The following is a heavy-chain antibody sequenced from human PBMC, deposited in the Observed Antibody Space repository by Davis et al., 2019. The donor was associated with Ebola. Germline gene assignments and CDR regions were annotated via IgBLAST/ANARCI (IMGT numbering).Heavy chain of an antibody. V-gene: IGHV3-48*04. D-gene: IGHD2-2*01. CDR1: GFTFSSYA. J-gene: IGHJ6*02. CDR3: ARNLKVPKGYYYGMDV. Sequence: GGSLRLSCAASGFTFSSYAMSWIRQAPGKGLEWVSYISSSGSTIYYADSVKGRFTISRDNAKNSLYLQMNSLRAEDTAVYYCARNLKVPKGYYYGMDVWGQGTTVTVSS. CDR2: ISSSGSTI.